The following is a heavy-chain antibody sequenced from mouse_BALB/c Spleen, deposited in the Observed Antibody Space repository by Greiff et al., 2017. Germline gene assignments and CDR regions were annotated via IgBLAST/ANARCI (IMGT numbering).Heavy chain of an antibody. CDR1: GFTFSSFG. V-gene: IGHV5-17*02. Sequence: EVQVVESGGGLVQPGGSRKLSCAASGFTFSSFGMHWVRQAPEKGLEWVAYISSGSSTIYYADTVKGRFTISRDNPKNTLFLQMTSLRSEDTAMYYCARSVSSGYLYYFDYWGQGTTLTVSS. CDR3: ARSVSSGYLYYFDY. D-gene: IGHD3-1*01. J-gene: IGHJ2*01. CDR2: ISSGSSTI.